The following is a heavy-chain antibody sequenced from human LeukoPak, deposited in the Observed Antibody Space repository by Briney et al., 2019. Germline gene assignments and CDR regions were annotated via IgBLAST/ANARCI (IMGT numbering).Heavy chain of an antibody. CDR3: ARVRYCSSTSCYKNFDY. D-gene: IGHD2-2*02. CDR1: GYTFTSYD. V-gene: IGHV1-8*01. J-gene: IGHJ4*02. Sequence: ASVKVSCKASGYTFTSYDINWVRQATGQGLEWMGWMNPNSGNTGYAQKFQGRVTMTRNTSISTAYMELSSLRSEDTAVYYCARVRYCSSTSCYKNFDYWGQGTLVTVSS. CDR2: MNPNSGNT.